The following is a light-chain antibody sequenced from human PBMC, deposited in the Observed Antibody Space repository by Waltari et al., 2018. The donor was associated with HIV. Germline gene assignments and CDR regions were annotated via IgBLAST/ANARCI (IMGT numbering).Light chain of an antibody. J-gene: IGKJ1*01. CDR2: LGS. V-gene: IGKV2-28*01. Sequence: DIAMIQYPDSLAVSPGEAASISCRSSQSLLHQNGKNYLYWYIQRPGQAPELLIYLGSRRASGVPDRIAGSGSGTDFIMKISRVEPEDVGVYYCMHGQQTPVFGQGTKVEV. CDR1: QSLLHQNGKNY. CDR3: MHGQQTPV.